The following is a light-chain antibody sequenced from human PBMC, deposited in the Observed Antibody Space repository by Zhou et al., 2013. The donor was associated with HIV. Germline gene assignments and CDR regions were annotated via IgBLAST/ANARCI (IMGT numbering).Light chain of an antibody. CDR1: QTISTW. CDR3: LQYNTYPFT. J-gene: IGKJ3*01. CDR2: KAS. V-gene: IGKV1-5*03. Sequence: DIQMTQSPSNLSASVGDRVTITCRASQTISTWLAWYQQKPGKIPDLLIYKASTLESGVPSRFSGSASGTQFTLTINSLQPDDFATYYCLQYNTYPFTFGPGTKVDLK.